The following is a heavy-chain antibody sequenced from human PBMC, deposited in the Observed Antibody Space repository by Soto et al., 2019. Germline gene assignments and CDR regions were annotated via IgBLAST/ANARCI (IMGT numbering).Heavy chain of an antibody. CDR1: VGSISSSSYY. CDR3: ARLSLGSGSQRPNWFDP. J-gene: IGHJ5*02. CDR2: MYYSGST. D-gene: IGHD3-10*01. V-gene: IGHV4-39*01. Sequence: QLQLQESGPGLVKPSETLSLTCTVSVGSISSSSYYWGWIRQPPGKGLEWIGSMYYSGSTYYKPSLKSRVTISVDTSKNQFSLKLSSVTAADTAVYYCARLSLGSGSQRPNWFDPWGQGTLVTVSS.